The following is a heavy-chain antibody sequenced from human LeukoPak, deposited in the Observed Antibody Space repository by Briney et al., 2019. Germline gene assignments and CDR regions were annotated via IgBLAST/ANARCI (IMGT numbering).Heavy chain of an antibody. J-gene: IGHJ4*02. CDR2: ISSSSSYI. D-gene: IGHD3-22*01. CDR1: GFTFSSYS. CDR3: ARGIYYYDSSGYYPH. V-gene: IGHV3-21*01. Sequence: GGSLRLSCAASGFTFSSYSMNWVRQAPGKGLEWVSSISSSSSYIYYADSVKGRFTISRDNAKNSLYLQMNSLRAEDTAVYYCARGIYYYDSSGYYPHWGQGTLLTVSS.